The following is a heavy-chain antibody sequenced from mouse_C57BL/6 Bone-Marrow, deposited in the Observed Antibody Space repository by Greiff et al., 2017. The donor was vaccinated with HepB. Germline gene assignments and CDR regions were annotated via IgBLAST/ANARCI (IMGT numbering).Heavy chain of an antibody. Sequence: EVKLMESGEGLVKPGGSLKLSCAASGFTFSSYAMSWVRQTPAKRLEWVAYISSGGDYIYYADTVKGRFTISRDNARNTLYLQMSSLKSEDTAMYYCTRARYYYGSSPFAYWGQGTLVTVSA. CDR3: TRARYYYGSSPFAY. J-gene: IGHJ3*01. CDR2: ISSGGDYI. CDR1: GFTFSSYA. V-gene: IGHV5-9-1*02. D-gene: IGHD1-1*01.